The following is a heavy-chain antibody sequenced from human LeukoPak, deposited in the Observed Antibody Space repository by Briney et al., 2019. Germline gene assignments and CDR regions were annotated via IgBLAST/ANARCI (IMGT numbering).Heavy chain of an antibody. CDR1: GFTFSSSG. J-gene: IGHJ5*02. CDR3: AVSNWMDP. Sequence: GGSLRLSCAAFGFTFSSSGMHWVRQVPGKGLEWVAVISYDGSNKYYADSVKGRFTISRDDAKNTLHLQMDSLTVEDTAVYYCAVSNWMDPWGQGTLVTVSS. CDR2: ISYDGSNK. V-gene: IGHV3-30*03.